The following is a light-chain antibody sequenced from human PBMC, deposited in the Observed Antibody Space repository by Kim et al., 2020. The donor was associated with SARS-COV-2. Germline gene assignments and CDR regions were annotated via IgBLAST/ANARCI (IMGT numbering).Light chain of an antibody. CDR1: SSNIGPNY. J-gene: IGLJ3*02. CDR3: AAWDDSLSGWV. Sequence: GQRVTVTCSGNSSNIGPNYVYWYQHFPGTAPKLLIFRNYQRPSGVPDRFSGSKSGTSASLAIIGLRFEDEADYHCAAWDDSLSGWVFGGGTKVTVL. V-gene: IGLV1-47*01. CDR2: RNY.